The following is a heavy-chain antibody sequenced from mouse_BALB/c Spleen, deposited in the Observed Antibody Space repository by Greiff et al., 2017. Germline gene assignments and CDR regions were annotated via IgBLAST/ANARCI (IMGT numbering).Heavy chain of an antibody. V-gene: IGHV1S29*02. Sequence: EVQLQQSGPELVKPGASVKISCKASGYTFTDYNMHWVKQSHGKSLEWIGYIYPYNGGTGYNQKFKSKATLTVDNSSSTAYMELRSLTSEDSAVYYCARGIYYGSSYAMDYWGQGTSVTVSS. D-gene: IGHD1-1*01. J-gene: IGHJ4*01. CDR2: IYPYNGGT. CDR3: ARGIYYGSSYAMDY. CDR1: GYTFTDYN.